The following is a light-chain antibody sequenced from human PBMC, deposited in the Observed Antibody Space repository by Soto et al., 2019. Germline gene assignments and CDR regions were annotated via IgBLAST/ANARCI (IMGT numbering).Light chain of an antibody. V-gene: IGKV3-20*01. Sequence: EIVLTQSPGTLSLSPGESATLSCRASQSVTNNYLAWYQQKPGQAPRLLIADASRRATGIPDSFSGSGSGXXXXLTISRLEPEDFAVYYCQQCARSPLTFCQGTKVEMK. CDR3: QQCARSPLT. CDR2: DAS. J-gene: IGKJ1*01. CDR1: QSVTNNY.